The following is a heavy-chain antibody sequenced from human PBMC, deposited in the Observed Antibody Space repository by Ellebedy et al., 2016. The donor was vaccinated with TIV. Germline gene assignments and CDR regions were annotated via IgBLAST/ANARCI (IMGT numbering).Heavy chain of an antibody. J-gene: IGHJ6*02. CDR3: VINSYNWNNKVNYYFGMDV. CDR2: TYFRSKWYT. Sequence: MPSETLSLTCAISGASVSSNSAGWNWPRQSSSSGLELLGRTYFRSKWYTDYAVSVESRITIKSDKSRNHFTLQLTSMTPEDTAVYYCVINSYNWNNKVNYYFGMDVWGQGTTVTVSS. CDR1: GASVSSNSAG. V-gene: IGHV6-1*01. D-gene: IGHD1/OR15-1a*01.